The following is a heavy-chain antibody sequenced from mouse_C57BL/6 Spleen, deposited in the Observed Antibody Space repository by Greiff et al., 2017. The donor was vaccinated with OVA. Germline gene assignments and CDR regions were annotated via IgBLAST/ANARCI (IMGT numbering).Heavy chain of an antibody. CDR2: INPSSGYT. V-gene: IGHV1-7*01. J-gene: IGHJ3*01. Sequence: VQGVESGAELAKPGASVKLSCKASGYTFTSYWMHWVKQRPGQGLEWIGYINPSSGYTKYNQKFKDKATLTADKSSSTAYMQLSSLTYEDSAVYYCAISYGSSWFAYWGQGTLVTVSA. CDR3: AISYGSSWFAY. D-gene: IGHD1-1*01. CDR1: GYTFTSYW.